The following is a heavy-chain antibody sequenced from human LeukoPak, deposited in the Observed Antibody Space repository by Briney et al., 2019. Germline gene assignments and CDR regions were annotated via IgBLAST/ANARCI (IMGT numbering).Heavy chain of an antibody. D-gene: IGHD7-27*01. Sequence: SETLSLTCTVSGGSISSYYWSWIRQPPGKGLEWIGYIYYSGSTNYNPSLKSRVTISVDTSKNQFSLKLSSVTAADTAVYYCARDPGPFWFDPWGQGTLVTVSS. J-gene: IGHJ5*02. V-gene: IGHV4-59*12. CDR1: GGSISSYY. CDR2: IYYSGST. CDR3: ARDPGPFWFDP.